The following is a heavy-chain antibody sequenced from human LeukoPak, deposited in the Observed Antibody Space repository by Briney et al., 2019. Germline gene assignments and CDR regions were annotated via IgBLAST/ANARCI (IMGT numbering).Heavy chain of an antibody. V-gene: IGHV4-34*01. Sequence: SETLSLTCAVYGGSFSGYYWSWIRQPPGKGLEWIGEINHSGSTNYNPSLKSRVTISVDTSKNQFSLKLSSVTAADTAVYYCARNREQWLVRLSARSGYMDVWGKGTTVTVSS. CDR1: GGSFSGYY. CDR2: INHSGST. CDR3: ARNREQWLVRLSARSGYMDV. J-gene: IGHJ6*03. D-gene: IGHD6-19*01.